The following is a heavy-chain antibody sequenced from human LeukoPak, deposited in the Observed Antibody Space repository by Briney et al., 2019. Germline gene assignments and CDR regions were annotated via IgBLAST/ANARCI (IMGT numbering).Heavy chain of an antibody. J-gene: IGHJ5*02. D-gene: IGHD2-2*01. CDR1: GYTFTSYD. CDR2: MNPNSGNT. CDR3: ARVGYCSSTSCNNWFDP. Sequence: ASVEVSCKASGYTFTSYDINWVRQATGQGLEWMGWMNPNSGNTGYAQKFQGRVTMTRNTSISTAYMELSSLRSEDTAVYYCARVGYCSSTSCNNWFDPWGQGTLVTVSS. V-gene: IGHV1-8*01.